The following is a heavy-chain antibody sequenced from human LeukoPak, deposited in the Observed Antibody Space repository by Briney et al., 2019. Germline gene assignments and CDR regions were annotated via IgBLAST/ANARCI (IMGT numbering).Heavy chain of an antibody. D-gene: IGHD2-15*01. V-gene: IGHV1-69*13. Sequence: GASVKVSCKASGGTFSSYAISWVRQAPGQGLEWMGGIIPIFGTANYAQKFQGRVTITADESTSTAYMELSSLRSDDTAVYYCARNGKWSHANDYWGQGTLVTVSS. CDR3: ARNGKWSHANDY. CDR2: IIPIFGTA. CDR1: GGTFSSYA. J-gene: IGHJ4*02.